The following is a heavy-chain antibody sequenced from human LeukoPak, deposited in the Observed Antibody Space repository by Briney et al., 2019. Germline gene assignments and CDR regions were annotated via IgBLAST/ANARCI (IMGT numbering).Heavy chain of an antibody. CDR1: GGSISSYY. CDR3: ARDLEDGYNYFSPKPRSYYMDV. D-gene: IGHD5-24*01. V-gene: IGHV4-59*01. Sequence: SETLSLTCTVSGGSISSYYWTWIRQPPGKGLEWIGYISYSGSTNYNPSLKSRITISLDTSKNQFSLKLSSVTVADTALYYCARDLEDGYNYFSPKPRSYYMDVWGKGTTVTVSS. CDR2: ISYSGST. J-gene: IGHJ6*03.